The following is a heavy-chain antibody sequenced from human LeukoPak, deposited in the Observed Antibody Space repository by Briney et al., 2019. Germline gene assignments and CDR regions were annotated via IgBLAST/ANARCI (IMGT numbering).Heavy chain of an antibody. CDR1: GYTFTGYY. V-gene: IGHV1-2*04. CDR2: INPNSGGT. CDR3: ARESCSGGSCYSFGLGAFDI. Sequence: ASVKVSCKASGYTFTGYYMHWVRQAPGQGLEWMGWINPNSGGTNYAQKFQGWVTMTRDTSISTAYMELSRLRSDDTAVYYCARESCSGGSCYSFGLGAFDIRGQGTMVTVSS. J-gene: IGHJ3*02. D-gene: IGHD2-15*01.